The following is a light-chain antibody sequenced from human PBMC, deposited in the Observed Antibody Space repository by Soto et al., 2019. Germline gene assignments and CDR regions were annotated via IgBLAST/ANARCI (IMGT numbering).Light chain of an antibody. CDR1: SSDVGGYNY. J-gene: IGLJ1*01. V-gene: IGLV2-14*01. Sequence: QSALTQPASVSGSPGQSITISCTGTSSDVGGYNYVSWYQQYPGKAPKLMIYEVSNRPSGVSNRFSGSKSGNTASLTISGLQAEDEADYYCSSYRSSSTPLIFGTGTKLTVL. CDR2: EVS. CDR3: SSYRSSSTPLI.